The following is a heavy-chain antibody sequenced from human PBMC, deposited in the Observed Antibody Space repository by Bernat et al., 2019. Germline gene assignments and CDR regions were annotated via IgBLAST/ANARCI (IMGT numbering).Heavy chain of an antibody. CDR3: AKEGRVADHWGWFDP. CDR2: ISYDGGDK. J-gene: IGHJ5*02. D-gene: IGHD7-27*01. V-gene: IGHV3-30*18. CDR1: GFTFSTFG. Sequence: QVQLVESGGGVVLPGRSLRLSCAASGFTFSTFGMHWVRQAPGKGLEWVALISYDGGDKYYADSVKGRFTISRDNSKDTLYVQMNSLRAEDTAVYYCAKEGRVADHWGWFDPWGQGTLVTVSS.